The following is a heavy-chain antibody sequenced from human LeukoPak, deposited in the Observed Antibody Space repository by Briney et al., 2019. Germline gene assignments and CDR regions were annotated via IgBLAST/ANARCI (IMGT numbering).Heavy chain of an antibody. CDR3: ARSLGGIDAFDL. CDR1: GGSFSGYY. CDR2: INHSGST. V-gene: IGHV4-34*01. Sequence: SETLSLTCAVYGGSFSGYYWSWIRQPPGKGLEWIGEINHSGSTNYNPSLKSRVTISVDRSKNQFSLKLSSVTAADTAVYYCARSLGGIDAFDLWGQGTMVTVSS. D-gene: IGHD3-16*01. J-gene: IGHJ3*01.